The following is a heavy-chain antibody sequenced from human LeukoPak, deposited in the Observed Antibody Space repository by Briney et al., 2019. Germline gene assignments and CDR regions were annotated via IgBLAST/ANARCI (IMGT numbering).Heavy chain of an antibody. CDR1: GGTFGSYA. J-gene: IGHJ4*02. CDR3: ATEVDTAMVMDY. D-gene: IGHD5-18*01. V-gene: IGHV1-69*01. Sequence: GSSVKVSCKASGGTFGSYAISWVRQAPGQGLEWMGGIIPIFGTANYAQKFQGRATITADESTSTAYMELSSLRSEDTAVYYCATEVDTAMVMDYWGQGTLVTVSS. CDR2: IIPIFGTA.